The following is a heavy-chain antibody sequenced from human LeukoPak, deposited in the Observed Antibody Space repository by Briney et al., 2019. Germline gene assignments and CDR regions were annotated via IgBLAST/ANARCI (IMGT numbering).Heavy chain of an antibody. D-gene: IGHD3-10*01. CDR2: IIPIFGTA. J-gene: IGHJ6*03. V-gene: IGHV1-69*05. CDR3: ARCKLKRGSGSYWENYYYYYMDV. Sequence: GASVKVSCKASGGTFSSYAISWVRQAPGQGLEWMGRIIPIFGTANYAQKFQGRVTITTDESTSTAYMELSSLRSEDTAVYYCARCKLKRGSGSYWENYYYYYMDVWGKGTTVTVSS. CDR1: GGTFSSYA.